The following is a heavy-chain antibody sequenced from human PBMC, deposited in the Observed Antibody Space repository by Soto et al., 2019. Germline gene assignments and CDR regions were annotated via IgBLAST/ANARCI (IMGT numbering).Heavy chain of an antibody. J-gene: IGHJ5*02. V-gene: IGHV1-2*04. Sequence: ASLKVSCKASGYTFTDYFMHWVRQAPGQGLEWMGWINPNSGDTNFAQQFQGWVTMTRDTSIRTAYMELRSLKSDDTAVYYCARGIPMSFCTSPDCNPNWFDPWGQGTLVTVSS. CDR3: ARGIPMSFCTSPDCNPNWFDP. D-gene: IGHD2-8*01. CDR2: INPNSGDT. CDR1: GYTFTDYF.